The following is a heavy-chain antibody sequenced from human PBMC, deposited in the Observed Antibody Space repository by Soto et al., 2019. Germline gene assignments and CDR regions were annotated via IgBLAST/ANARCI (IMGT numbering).Heavy chain of an antibody. V-gene: IGHV4-34*01. CDR3: AREGSYYYGSGSYYNWCDP. CDR2: INHSGST. D-gene: IGHD3-10*01. Sequence: QVQLQQWGAGLLKPSETLSLTCAVYGGSFSGYYWSWIRQPPGKGLEWIGEINHSGSTNYNPSLKSRVTISVDTSKNQFSLKLSSVTAADTAVYYCAREGSYYYGSGSYYNWCDPWGQGTLVTVSS. CDR1: GGSFSGYY. J-gene: IGHJ5*02.